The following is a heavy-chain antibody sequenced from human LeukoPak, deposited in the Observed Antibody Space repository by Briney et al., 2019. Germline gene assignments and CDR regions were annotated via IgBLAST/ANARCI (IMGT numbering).Heavy chain of an antibody. J-gene: IGHJ3*02. CDR2: IYYSGST. Sequence: SETLSLTCTVSGGAISSSSYYWGWIRQPPGKGLEWIGSIYYSGSTYYNPSLKSRVTISVDTSKNQFSLKLSSVTAADTAVYYCARLVGDGYNLGAFDIWGQGTMVTVSS. CDR3: ARLVGDGYNLGAFDI. D-gene: IGHD5-24*01. CDR1: GGAISSSSYY. V-gene: IGHV4-39*01.